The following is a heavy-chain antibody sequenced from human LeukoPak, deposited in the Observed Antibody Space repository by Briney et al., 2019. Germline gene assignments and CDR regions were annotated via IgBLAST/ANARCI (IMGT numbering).Heavy chain of an antibody. D-gene: IGHD5-24*01. CDR2: ISYGGTT. CDR3: GGNNFYHFQY. V-gene: IGHV4-39*01. CDR1: GDSVSNSPYY. J-gene: IGHJ4*02. Sequence: SETLSLTCTVSGDSVSNSPYYWGWVRQPPGKGLEWIGAISYGGTTYSSPSLKSRVTMDLDKSRNRFSLKLTSVTAADTAVYYCGGNNFYHFQYWGQGALVNVSS.